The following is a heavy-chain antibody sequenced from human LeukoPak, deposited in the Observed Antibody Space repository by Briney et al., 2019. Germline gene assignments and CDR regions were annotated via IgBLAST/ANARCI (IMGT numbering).Heavy chain of an antibody. CDR3: VLPVLDV. CDR2: INQDGSEN. J-gene: IGHJ6*02. Sequence: PGGSLRLSCAASEFTFSDYWMNWVRQAPGKGLEWLANINQDGSENYYEDSVKGQFTISRDNAKNSLYLQMDSLRVDDTAVYYCVLPVLDVWGQGTTVAVSS. CDR1: EFTFSDYW. V-gene: IGHV3-7*02.